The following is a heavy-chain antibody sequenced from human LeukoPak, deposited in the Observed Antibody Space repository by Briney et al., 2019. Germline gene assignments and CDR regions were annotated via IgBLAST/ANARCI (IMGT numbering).Heavy chain of an antibody. D-gene: IGHD2-2*01. CDR1: GGSISSYY. Sequence: PSETLSLTCTVSGGSISSYYWSWIRQPAGKGLEWIGRIYTSGSTNYNSSLKSRVTMSVDTSKNQFSLKLSSVTAADTAVYYCARSRFVVVPAAMARYYYYYMDVWGKGTTVTVSS. J-gene: IGHJ6*03. CDR2: IYTSGST. V-gene: IGHV4-4*07. CDR3: ARSRFVVVPAAMARYYYYYMDV.